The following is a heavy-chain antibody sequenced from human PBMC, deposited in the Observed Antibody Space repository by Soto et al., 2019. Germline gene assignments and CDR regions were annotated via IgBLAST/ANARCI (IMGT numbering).Heavy chain of an antibody. CDR3: AREPGITMSLYDAFDI. CDR1: GGSISSYY. D-gene: IGHD3-10*02. V-gene: IGHV4-4*07. Sequence: PSETLSLTCTVSGGSISSYYWSWIRQPAGKGLEWVGRIYTSGSTNYNPSLKSRVTMSVDTSKNQFSLKLSSVTAADTAVYYCAREPGITMSLYDAFDIWGQGTMVTVS. J-gene: IGHJ3*02. CDR2: IYTSGST.